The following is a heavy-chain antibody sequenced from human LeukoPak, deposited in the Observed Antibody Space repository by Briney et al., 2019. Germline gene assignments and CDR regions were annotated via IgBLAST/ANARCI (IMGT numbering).Heavy chain of an antibody. D-gene: IGHD5-18*01. CDR1: GFTFSDYY. V-gene: IGHV3-11*04. CDR3: ATDKDTAMTFDY. CDR2: ISSSGSTI. J-gene: IGHJ4*02. Sequence: PGGSLRLSCAASGFTFSDYYMSWIRQAPGKGLEWVSYISSSGSTIYYADSVKGRFTISRDNSKNTLYLQMNSLRAEDTAVYYCATDKDTAMTFDYWGQGTLVTVSS.